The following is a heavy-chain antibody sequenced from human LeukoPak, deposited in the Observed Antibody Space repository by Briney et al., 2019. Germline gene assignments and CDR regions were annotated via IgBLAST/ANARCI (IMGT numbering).Heavy chain of an antibody. D-gene: IGHD5-18*01. Sequence: VASVKVSCKASGYTFTSYDINWVRQATGQGLEWMGWMNPNSGNTGYAQKFQGRVTITRNTSISTAYMELSSLRSEDTAVYYCAREGWYTAMAKNSYYYYMDVWGKGTTVTVSS. CDR1: GYTFTSYD. J-gene: IGHJ6*03. CDR3: AREGWYTAMAKNSYYYYMDV. V-gene: IGHV1-8*03. CDR2: MNPNSGNT.